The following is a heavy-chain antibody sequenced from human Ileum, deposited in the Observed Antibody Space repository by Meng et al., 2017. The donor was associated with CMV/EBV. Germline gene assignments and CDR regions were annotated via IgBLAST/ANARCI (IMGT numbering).Heavy chain of an antibody. V-gene: IGHV4-31*02. CDR3: ARGGGLPYYYDSSGYYPFFDY. Sequence: SYYWSWIRQHPGKGLEWIGYIYYSGSTYYNPSLKSRVIISVDTSKDQFSLKLSSVTAADTAVYYCARGGGLPYYYDSSGYYPFFDYWGQGTLVTVSS. J-gene: IGHJ4*02. CDR2: IYYSGST. CDR1: SYY. D-gene: IGHD3-22*01.